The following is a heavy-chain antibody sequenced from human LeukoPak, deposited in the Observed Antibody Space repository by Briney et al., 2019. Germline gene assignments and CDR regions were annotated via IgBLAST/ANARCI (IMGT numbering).Heavy chain of an antibody. J-gene: IGHJ4*01. D-gene: IGHD5-24*01. CDR3: ARVGWRWLQFPDY. CDR1: GYTFTGYY. Sequence: GASVKVSCKASGYTFTGYYMHWVRQAPGQGLEWMGRINPNSSGTNYAQKFQGRVTMTRDTSISTAYMELSRLRSDDTAVYYCARVGWRWLQFPDYWGQGTLVTVSS. V-gene: IGHV1-2*06. CDR2: INPNSSGT.